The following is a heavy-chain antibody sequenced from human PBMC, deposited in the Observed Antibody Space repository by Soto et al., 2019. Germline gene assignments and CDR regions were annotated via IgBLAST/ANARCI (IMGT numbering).Heavy chain of an antibody. CDR2: ISSSSSYI. Sequence: PGGSLRLSCAASGFTFSSYSMNWVRQAPGKGLEWVSSISSSSSYIYYADSVKGRFTISRDNAKNSLYLQMNSLRAEDTAVYYCARDLRYFDWPLPFDYWGQGTLVTVSS. CDR1: GFTFSSYS. D-gene: IGHD3-9*01. CDR3: ARDLRYFDWPLPFDY. V-gene: IGHV3-21*01. J-gene: IGHJ4*02.